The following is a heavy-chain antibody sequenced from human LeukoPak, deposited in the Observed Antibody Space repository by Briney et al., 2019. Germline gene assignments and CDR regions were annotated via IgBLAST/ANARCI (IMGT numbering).Heavy chain of an antibody. CDR2: IYYSGST. CDR3: ARHTRRGYGYGYWFDP. V-gene: IGHV4-59*08. J-gene: IGHJ5*02. CDR1: GGSFSGYS. Sequence: PSETLSLTCAVHGGSFSGYSWNWIRQPPGKGLEWIGYIYYSGSTNYNPSLKSRVTISVDTSKNQFSLKLSSVTAADTAVYYCARHTRRGYGYGYWFDPWGQGTLVTVSS. D-gene: IGHD5-18*01.